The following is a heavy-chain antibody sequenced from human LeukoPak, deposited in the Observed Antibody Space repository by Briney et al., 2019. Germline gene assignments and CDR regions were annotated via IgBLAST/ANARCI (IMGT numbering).Heavy chain of an antibody. CDR1: GXSFTSYW. Sequence: GESLRISCKGSGXSFTSYWISWVRQMPGKGLEWMGGRDPSDSYTNYSPSFQGHVTISADKSISTAYLQWSSLKASDTATYYCARHDSSGWYEEYWGQGTLVTVSS. J-gene: IGHJ4*02. CDR3: ARHDSSGWYEEY. V-gene: IGHV5-10-1*01. D-gene: IGHD6-19*01. CDR2: RDPSDSYT.